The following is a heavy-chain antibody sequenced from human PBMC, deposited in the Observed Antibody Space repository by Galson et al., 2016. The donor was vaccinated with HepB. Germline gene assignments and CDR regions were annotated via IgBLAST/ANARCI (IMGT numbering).Heavy chain of an antibody. V-gene: IGHV1-69*13. CDR1: GGTFGNYA. J-gene: IGHJ6*03. Sequence: SVKVSCKASGGTFGNYAISWVRQAPGQGLEWMGGIIPIYDRTLYAQKFQGRITMTADESTNTAYMDLRSLKSEDTAVYYCAALRRREGYYYSMDVWGKGTTVTVSS. D-gene: IGHD4-17*01. CDR3: AALRRREGYYYSMDV. CDR2: IIPIYDRT.